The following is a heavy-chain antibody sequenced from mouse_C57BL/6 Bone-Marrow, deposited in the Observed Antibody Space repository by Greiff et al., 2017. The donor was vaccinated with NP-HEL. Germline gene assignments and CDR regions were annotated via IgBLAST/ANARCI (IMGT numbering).Heavy chain of an antibody. D-gene: IGHD2-4*01. CDR3: LYYDYEG. CDR1: GYAFSSSW. CDR2: IYPGDGDT. J-gene: IGHJ2*01. Sequence: QVQLQQSGPELVKPGASVKISCKASGYAFSSSWMNWVKQRPGTGLEWIGRIYPGDGDTNYNGKFKGKATLTADKSSSTAYMQLSSLTSEDSAVYFCLYYDYEGWGKGTTLTVSS. V-gene: IGHV1-82*01.